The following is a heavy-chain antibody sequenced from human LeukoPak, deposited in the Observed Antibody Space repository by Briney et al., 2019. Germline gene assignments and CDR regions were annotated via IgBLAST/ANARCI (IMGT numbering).Heavy chain of an antibody. CDR1: GFSFSSYW. CDR2: ISGSGGST. J-gene: IGHJ4*02. V-gene: IGHV3-23*01. Sequence: GGSLRLSCAASGFSFSSYWMSWVRQAPGKGLEWVSAISGSGGSTYYADSVRGRFTISRDNSKNTLYLQMNSLRAEDTAVYYCAGSKAGFSGSYTYYFDYWGQGTLVTVSS. D-gene: IGHD1-26*01. CDR3: AGSKAGFSGSYTYYFDY.